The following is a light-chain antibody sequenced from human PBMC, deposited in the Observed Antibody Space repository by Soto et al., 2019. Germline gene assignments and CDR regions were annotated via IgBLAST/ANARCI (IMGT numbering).Light chain of an antibody. V-gene: IGKV2-28*01. CDR2: LGS. J-gene: IGKJ1*01. CDR1: QSLLHGNGYSY. CDR3: MQALQAPWR. Sequence: IVMTQSPLSLPVTPGEPASISRRSSQSLLHGNGYSYLDWYLQKPGQSPQILIYLGSNRASGVPDRFSGSGSGTDFTLKISRVEADDVGVYYCMQALQAPWRFGQGTKVEIK.